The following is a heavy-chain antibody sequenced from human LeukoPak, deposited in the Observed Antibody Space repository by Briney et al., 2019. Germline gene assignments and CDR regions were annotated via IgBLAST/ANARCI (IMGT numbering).Heavy chain of an antibody. J-gene: IGHJ4*02. Sequence: GGSLRLSCAASGFTFSSYGMHWVRQAPGKGLEWVAFIRYDGSNKYYADSVKGRFTISRDNSKNTLYLQMNSLRAEDTAVYYCAKDRSSGWYANGFDYWGQGTLVTVSP. CDR3: AKDRSSGWYANGFDY. V-gene: IGHV3-30*02. CDR2: IRYDGSNK. CDR1: GFTFSSYG. D-gene: IGHD6-19*01.